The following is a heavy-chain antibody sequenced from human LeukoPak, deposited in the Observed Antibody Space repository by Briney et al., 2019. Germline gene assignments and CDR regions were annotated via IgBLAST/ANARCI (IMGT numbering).Heavy chain of an antibody. CDR1: GGSFSGYY. J-gene: IGHJ5*02. CDR2: INHSGST. Sequence: SETLSLTYAVYGGSFSGYYWSWIRQPPGKGLEWIGEINHSGSTNYNPSLKSRVTISVDTSKNQFSLKLSSVTAADTAVYYCARVVVMDWFDPWGQGTLVTVSS. V-gene: IGHV4-34*01. D-gene: IGHD3-22*01. CDR3: ARVVVMDWFDP.